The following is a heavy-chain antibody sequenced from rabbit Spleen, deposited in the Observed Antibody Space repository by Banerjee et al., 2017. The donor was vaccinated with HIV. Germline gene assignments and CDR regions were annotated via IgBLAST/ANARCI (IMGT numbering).Heavy chain of an antibody. CDR1: GFSFSSGYY. V-gene: IGHV1S40*01. Sequence: QSLEESGGGLVQPGASLTLTCTASGFSFSSGYYMCWVRQAPGKGLEWIACIHAGSSNNIYYASWAKGRFTISKTSSTTVTLQMTSLTAADTATYFCARFYAGYGDFGYAAMWGPGTLVTVS. D-gene: IGHD7-1*01. CDR3: ARFYAGYGDFGYAAM. CDR2: IHAGSSNNI. J-gene: IGHJ4*01.